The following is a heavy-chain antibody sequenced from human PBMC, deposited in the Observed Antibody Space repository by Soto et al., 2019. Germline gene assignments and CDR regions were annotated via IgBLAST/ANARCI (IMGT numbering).Heavy chain of an antibody. CDR2: MNPNSGNT. CDR1: GYTFTSYD. Sequence: GASVKVSCKASGYTFTSYDINWVRQATGQGLEWMGWMNPNSGNTGYAQKFQGRVTMTRNTSISTAYMELSSLRSEDTAVYYCARAGVLGAILFNIVVVPAAKGNYYMDVWGKGTTVTVSS. J-gene: IGHJ6*03. V-gene: IGHV1-8*01. D-gene: IGHD2-2*01. CDR3: ARAGVLGAILFNIVVVPAAKGNYYMDV.